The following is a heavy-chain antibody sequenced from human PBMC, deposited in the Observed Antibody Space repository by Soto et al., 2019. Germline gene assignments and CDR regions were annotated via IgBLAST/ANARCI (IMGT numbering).Heavy chain of an antibody. CDR2: IIPALVSP. CDR3: ARGGAGYLDL. Sequence: QVPLVQSGAEVQKPGSSVKVSCKAAGGTFNSYAIFWVRQAPGQGLEWMGGIIPALVSPHYAQSFQGRLTLSADMSTSTAHMDLSSLRSDDTAVYYCARGGAGYLDLWGQGTLVTVSS. D-gene: IGHD1-26*01. CDR1: GGTFNSYA. V-gene: IGHV1-69*06. J-gene: IGHJ4*02.